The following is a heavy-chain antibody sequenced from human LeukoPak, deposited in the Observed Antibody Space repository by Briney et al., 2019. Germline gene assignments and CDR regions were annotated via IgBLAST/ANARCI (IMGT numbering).Heavy chain of an antibody. V-gene: IGHV4-59*08. CDR1: GGSISSYY. CDR2: IYYSGST. Sequence: SETLSLTCTVSGGSISSYYWSWIRQPPGKGLEWIGYIYYSGSTNYNPSLKSRVTISVDTSKNQFSLKLSSVTAADTAVYYYARRGGYSGYARRYYYYGMDVWGQGITVTVSS. D-gene: IGHD5-12*01. CDR3: ARRGGYSGYARRYYYYGMDV. J-gene: IGHJ6*02.